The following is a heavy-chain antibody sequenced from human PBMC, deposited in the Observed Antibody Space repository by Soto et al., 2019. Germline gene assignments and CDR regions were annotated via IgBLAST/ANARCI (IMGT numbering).Heavy chain of an antibody. D-gene: IGHD1-26*01. Sequence: QVQLQESGPGLVKPSQTLSLTCTVSGCSIYTGGFYWSWIRQLPGKGLEWLGYIYYTGSTQYTPSLKSRLTISTDTSDNQFSLRLTSVTAADTAVYYCATSLVTSRTRVDYWGQGTLVTVSS. V-gene: IGHV4-31*03. J-gene: IGHJ4*02. CDR3: ATSLVTSRTRVDY. CDR2: IYYTGST. CDR1: GCSIYTGGFY.